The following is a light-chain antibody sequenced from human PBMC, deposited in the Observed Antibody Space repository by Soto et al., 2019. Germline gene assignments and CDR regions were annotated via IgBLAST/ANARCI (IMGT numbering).Light chain of an antibody. J-gene: IGKJ4*01. CDR3: QQYNTWLT. CDR1: QGVVNN. Sequence: EIVMTQSPATLSVSPGERATLSCRASQGVVNNLAWYQQKPGQAPRLLIYGASTRTTGVPARFSGSGSGTEFTLTISSLQSEDFAVYFCQQYNTWLTFGGGTKVEIK. CDR2: GAS. V-gene: IGKV3-15*01.